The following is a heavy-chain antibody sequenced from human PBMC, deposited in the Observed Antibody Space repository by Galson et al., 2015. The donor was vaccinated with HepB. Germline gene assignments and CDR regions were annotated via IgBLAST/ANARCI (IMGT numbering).Heavy chain of an antibody. V-gene: IGHV3-53*01. D-gene: IGHD6-25*01. Sequence: SLRLSCAASGFTVSSNHMSWVRQAPGKGLEWVSVIYSGGSTYYADSVKGRFTISRDNSKNTLYLQMKSLRAEDTAVYYCVARTYSSGDIWGQGTMVTVSS. CDR2: IYSGGST. J-gene: IGHJ3*02. CDR1: GFTVSSNH. CDR3: VARTYSSGDI.